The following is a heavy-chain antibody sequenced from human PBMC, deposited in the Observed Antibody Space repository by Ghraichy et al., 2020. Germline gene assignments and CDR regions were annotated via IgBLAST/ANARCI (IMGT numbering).Heavy chain of an antibody. D-gene: IGHD6-13*01. Sequence: SQTLSLTCTVSGASVSRGSYYWTWIRQPPGKGLEWIGYIHHSASSKNNPSLESRGTISLDTSANQFSLNLRSLTAAATAVYFCARDRVATSDTGVWFDPWGQGTLVTVYS. CDR3: ARDRVATSDTGVWFDP. CDR1: GASVSRGSYY. V-gene: IGHV4-61*01. CDR2: IHHSASS. J-gene: IGHJ5*02.